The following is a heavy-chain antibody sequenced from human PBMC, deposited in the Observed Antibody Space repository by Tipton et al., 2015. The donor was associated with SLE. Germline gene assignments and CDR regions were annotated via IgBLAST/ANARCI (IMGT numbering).Heavy chain of an antibody. V-gene: IGHV3-48*03. CDR3: ARDFYGDDVGYYYYMDV. J-gene: IGHJ6*03. Sequence: SLRLSCAASGFTLSRYEMNWVRQAPGKGLEWVSYISGSGETKYYADSVKGRFAVSRDNAKNSLYLQLNSLRAEDTAVYYCARDFYGDDVGYYYYMDVWGKGTTVTVSS. D-gene: IGHD4-17*01. CDR1: GFTLSRYE. CDR2: ISGSGETK.